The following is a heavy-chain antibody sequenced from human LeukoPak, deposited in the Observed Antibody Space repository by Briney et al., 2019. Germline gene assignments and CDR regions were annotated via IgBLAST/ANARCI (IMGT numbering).Heavy chain of an antibody. Sequence: GGSLRLSCAASGFTFSSYVMSWVRQAPGKGLECVSAIINSGGTTYYADSVEGRFTISRDNSKNTLYLQMNSLRAEDTAVYYCAKDRCSSTNCCFDYWGQGTLVTVSS. CDR2: IINSGGTT. V-gene: IGHV3-23*01. CDR3: AKDRCSSTNCCFDY. J-gene: IGHJ4*02. D-gene: IGHD2-2*01. CDR1: GFTFSSYV.